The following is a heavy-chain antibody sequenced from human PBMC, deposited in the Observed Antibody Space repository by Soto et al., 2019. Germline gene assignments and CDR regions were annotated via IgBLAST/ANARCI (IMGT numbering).Heavy chain of an antibody. D-gene: IGHD1-26*01. Sequence: QVQLVQSGAEVKKPGASVKVSCKASGYTFTSYGISWVRQAPGQGLEWMGWISAYNGNTKYAQKLQGRVTMTTDTSTSTAYMELRSLRSDDTAVYYCARDLPLGATYLRVGSPFDYWRQGTLVTVSS. CDR3: ARDLPLGATYLRVGSPFDY. J-gene: IGHJ4*02. CDR2: ISAYNGNT. V-gene: IGHV1-18*01. CDR1: GYTFTSYG.